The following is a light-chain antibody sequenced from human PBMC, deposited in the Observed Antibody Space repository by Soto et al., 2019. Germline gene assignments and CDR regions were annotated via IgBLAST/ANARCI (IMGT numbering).Light chain of an antibody. Sequence: DVVMTQSPLSLPVTLGQPASISCRSSQSLVYSDGNTYLTWFQQMPGQSPRRLIYNVSKRDSGVPDRFSGSGSCTDFTLKISRVEAEDVGVYYCMQHTHWPQTFGHGTKVEIK. CDR2: NVS. CDR3: MQHTHWPQT. V-gene: IGKV2-30*01. J-gene: IGKJ1*01. CDR1: QSLVYSDGNTY.